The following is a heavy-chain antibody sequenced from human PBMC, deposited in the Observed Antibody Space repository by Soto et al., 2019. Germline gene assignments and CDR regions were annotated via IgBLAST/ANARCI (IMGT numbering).Heavy chain of an antibody. D-gene: IGHD3-22*01. Sequence: PSETLSLTCTVSGGSISGYYWSWLRQPPGKGLEWIGYIYYSGSTNYNPSLKSRVTISVDTSKNQFSLKLSSVTAADTAVYYCARVSDYYDSSGYLKYYFDYWGQGTLVTVSS. CDR2: IYYSGST. CDR3: ARVSDYYDSSGYLKYYFDY. CDR1: GGSISGYY. V-gene: IGHV4-59*01. J-gene: IGHJ4*02.